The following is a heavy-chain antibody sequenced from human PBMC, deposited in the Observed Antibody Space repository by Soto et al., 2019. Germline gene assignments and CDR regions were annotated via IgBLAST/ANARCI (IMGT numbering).Heavy chain of an antibody. CDR1: GGSVSSGGYY. D-gene: IGHD5-18*01. CDR3: AGDRGQVRAYTHGYNAYYSYGIDV. J-gene: IGHJ6*02. V-gene: IGHV4-61*08. Sequence: SETLSLTCTVSGGSVSSGGYYWSWIRQPPGKGLECIGYISDSGSTNYNASLKRRVTISVDTSKTQFSLKLTSVTAADTAPYYCAGDRGQVRAYTHGYNAYYSYGIDVWGQGTTVTV. CDR2: ISDSGST.